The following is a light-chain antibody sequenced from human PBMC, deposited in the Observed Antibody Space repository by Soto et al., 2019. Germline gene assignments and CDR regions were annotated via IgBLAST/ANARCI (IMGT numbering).Light chain of an antibody. CDR3: QQYNNWHPVT. Sequence: EIVMTQSPATLSVSPGERATLSCRASQSVSTNLAWYQHKPGQTPRLLIYGASTRATGIPVRFSGSGSGTEFTLTISSLQSEDFAVYYCQQYNNWHPVTFGQGTKLEIK. CDR2: GAS. J-gene: IGKJ2*01. CDR1: QSVSTN. V-gene: IGKV3-15*01.